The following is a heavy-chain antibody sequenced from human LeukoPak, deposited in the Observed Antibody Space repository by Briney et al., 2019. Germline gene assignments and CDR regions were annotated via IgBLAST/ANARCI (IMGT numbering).Heavy chain of an antibody. D-gene: IGHD3-22*01. CDR3: ARDRGFASSGYYLRGIFDY. Sequence: GGSLRLSCAASGFTFSSYWMHWVRQAPGKGLVWVSRINSDGSSTSYADSAKGRFTISRDNAKNTLYLQMNSLRAEDTAVYYCARDRGFASSGYYLRGIFDYWGQGTLVTVSS. V-gene: IGHV3-74*01. CDR1: GFTFSSYW. CDR2: INSDGSST. J-gene: IGHJ4*02.